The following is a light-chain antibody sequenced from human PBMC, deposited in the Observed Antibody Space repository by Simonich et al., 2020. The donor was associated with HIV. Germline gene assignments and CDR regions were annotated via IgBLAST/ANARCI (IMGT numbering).Light chain of an antibody. V-gene: IGKV1-NL1*01. J-gene: IGKJ1*01. CDR3: QQAITFPRT. CDR1: QDISNS. CDR2: AAS. Sequence: DIQMTQSPSSLSASVGDRVTITCRASQDISNSLVWYQQKPGKAPKLLLSAASRLESGVPSRFSGSGAGTKFTLTISSLQPEDFATYYCQQAITFPRTFGQGTRVDVK.